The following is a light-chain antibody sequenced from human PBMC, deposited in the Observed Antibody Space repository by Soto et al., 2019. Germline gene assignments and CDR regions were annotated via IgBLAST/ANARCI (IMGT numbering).Light chain of an antibody. CDR3: ASYAGSNSYV. Sequence: QSALTQPASVSGSPGQSITISCTGTSSDVRTYNLVSWYQHHPCKAPKLMIYEGNKRPSGVSNRFSGSKSGNTASLTISGLQAEDEADYYCASYAGSNSYVFGSGTKVTVL. V-gene: IGLV2-23*01. J-gene: IGLJ1*01. CDR1: SSDVRTYNL. CDR2: EGN.